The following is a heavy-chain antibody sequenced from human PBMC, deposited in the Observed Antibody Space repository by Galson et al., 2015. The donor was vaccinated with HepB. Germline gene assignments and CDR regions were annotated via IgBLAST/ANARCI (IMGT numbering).Heavy chain of an antibody. CDR1: GFTFSDYY. V-gene: IGHV3-11*06. J-gene: IGHJ3*01. CDR2: ISSSGGYT. D-gene: IGHD1-26*01. CDR3: ARVGRGNTLSGAFDV. Sequence: SLRLSCAASGFTFSDYYMSWIRQAPGKGLEWVSYISSSGGYTNYADSVKGRFTISRDNAKNSLYLQMNSLRAEDTAVYYCARVGRGNTLSGAFDVWGQGTMVTVSS.